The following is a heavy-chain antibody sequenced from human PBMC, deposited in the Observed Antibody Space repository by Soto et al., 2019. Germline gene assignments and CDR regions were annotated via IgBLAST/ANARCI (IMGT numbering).Heavy chain of an antibody. Sequence: SETLSLTCTVSGGSISGQYWSWIRQPPGKGPEWIGYIDPSGITNYNPSLKSRVTISVDRSKNQFSLKLTSVTAADTAMYFCARVFRYCSGGSCWGSWFDPWGQGTLVTVSS. J-gene: IGHJ5*02. D-gene: IGHD2-15*01. V-gene: IGHV4-59*11. CDR2: IDPSGIT. CDR1: GGSISGQY. CDR3: ARVFRYCSGGSCWGSWFDP.